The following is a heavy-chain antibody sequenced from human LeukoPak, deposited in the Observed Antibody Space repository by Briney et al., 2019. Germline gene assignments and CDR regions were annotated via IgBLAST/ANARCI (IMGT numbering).Heavy chain of an antibody. J-gene: IGHJ6*02. D-gene: IGHD1-7*01. Sequence: ASVKVSCKASGYTFTSYYMHWVRQAPGQGLEWMGIINPSGGSTSNAQKFQGRVTMTRDTSTSTVYMELSSLRSEDTAVYYCAREAGTTDYYYYGMDVWGQGTTVTVSS. CDR2: INPSGGST. V-gene: IGHV1-46*01. CDR1: GYTFTSYY. CDR3: AREAGTTDYYYYGMDV.